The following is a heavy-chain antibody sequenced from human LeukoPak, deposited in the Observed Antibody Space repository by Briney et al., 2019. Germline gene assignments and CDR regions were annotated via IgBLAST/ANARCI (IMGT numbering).Heavy chain of an antibody. J-gene: IGHJ4*02. Sequence: GASVTVSFTSSGYSFTSHYMHWLRQPPGQGLEWMGIINPSGGTTTYTQKFQGRDTMTSDTSTSAVDMELSSLRSEDTAVYFGARSVTSGSYIVDYWGQATLVGVSS. D-gene: IGHD3-10*01. CDR2: INPSGGTT. CDR1: GYSFTSHY. CDR3: ARSVTSGSYIVDY. V-gene: IGHV1-46*01.